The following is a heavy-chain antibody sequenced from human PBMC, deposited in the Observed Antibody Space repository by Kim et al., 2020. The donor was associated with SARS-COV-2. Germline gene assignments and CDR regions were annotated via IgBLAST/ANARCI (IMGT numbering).Heavy chain of an antibody. Sequence: SETLSLTCTVSGGSISSYYWSWIRQPPGKGLEWIGYIYYSGSTNYNPSLKSRVTISVDTSKNQFSLKLSSVTAADTAVYYCARGVTMIVVPYAFDIWGQGTMVTVSS. CDR1: GGSISSYY. CDR2: IYYSGST. CDR3: ARGVTMIVVPYAFDI. D-gene: IGHD3-22*01. J-gene: IGHJ3*02. V-gene: IGHV4-59*13.